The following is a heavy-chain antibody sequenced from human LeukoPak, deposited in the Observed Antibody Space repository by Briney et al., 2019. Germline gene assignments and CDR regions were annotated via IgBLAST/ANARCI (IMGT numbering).Heavy chain of an antibody. CDR2: IYYSGST. D-gene: IGHD3-10*01. V-gene: IGHV4-31*03. J-gene: IGHJ4*02. CDR3: ARGLMVRGLVDY. CDR1: GGSISSGGYY. Sequence: SQTLSLTCTVSGGSISSGGYYWSWIRQHPGKGLEWIGYIYYSGSTYYNPSLKSRVTISVDTSKNQFSLKLSSVTAADTAVYYCARGLMVRGLVDYWGQGTLVTVSS.